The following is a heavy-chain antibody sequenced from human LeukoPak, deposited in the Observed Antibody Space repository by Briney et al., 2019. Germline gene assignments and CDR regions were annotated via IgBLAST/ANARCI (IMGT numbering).Heavy chain of an antibody. CDR2: FDPENAEI. Sequence: ASVKVSCKLSGNTLRELPIQWVRQAGGKGREWMAGFDPENAEIVYAQKFQGRVTMTEDTSTNTAYMELTSLTPDDTALYYCATRGSDFWSGFDYWGQGTQVTVSS. D-gene: IGHD3-3*01. CDR3: ATRGSDFWSGFDY. J-gene: IGHJ4*02. CDR1: GNTLRELP. V-gene: IGHV1-24*01.